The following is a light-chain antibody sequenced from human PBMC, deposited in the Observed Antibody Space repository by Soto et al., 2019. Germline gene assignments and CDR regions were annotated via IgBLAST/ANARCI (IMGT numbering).Light chain of an antibody. Sequence: EIVLTQSPATLSLSPGERATLSCRASQSVSSYLAWYQQKPGQAPRLLIYDASNRATGIPARFSGSVSGTDFTLTISSLEPEDFAVYYCQHRSNWPLTFGGGTMVEIK. J-gene: IGKJ4*01. CDR1: QSVSSY. V-gene: IGKV3-11*01. CDR2: DAS. CDR3: QHRSNWPLT.